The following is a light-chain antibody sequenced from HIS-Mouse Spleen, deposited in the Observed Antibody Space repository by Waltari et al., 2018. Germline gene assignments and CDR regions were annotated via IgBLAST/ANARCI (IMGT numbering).Light chain of an antibody. CDR1: ALPKKY. CDR2: EDS. Sequence: SYELTQPPSVSVSPGQTARITCSGDALPKKYAYVYQPKSGQAPVLVIYEDSKRPSGIPERFSGSSSGTMATLTISGAQVEDEADYYCYSTDSSGNHRVFGGGTKLTVL. V-gene: IGLV3-10*01. J-gene: IGLJ2*01. CDR3: YSTDSSGNHRV.